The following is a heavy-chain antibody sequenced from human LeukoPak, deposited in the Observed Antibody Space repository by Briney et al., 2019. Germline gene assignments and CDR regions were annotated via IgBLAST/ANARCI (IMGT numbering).Heavy chain of an antibody. CDR1: GGTSSSYA. D-gene: IGHD3-3*01. CDR3: AREEDFWSGYYG. J-gene: IGHJ4*02. V-gene: IGHV1-69*13. Sequence: SVKVSCKASGGTSSSYAISWVRQAPGQGREWMGGIIPIFGTANYAQKFQGRVTITAGESTSTAYMELSSLRSEDTAVYYCAREEDFWSGYYGWGQGTLVTVSS. CDR2: IIPIFGTA.